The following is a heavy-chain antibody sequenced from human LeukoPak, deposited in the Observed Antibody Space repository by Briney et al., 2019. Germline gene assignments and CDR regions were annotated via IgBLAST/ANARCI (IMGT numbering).Heavy chain of an antibody. CDR2: IYYSGST. CDR3: ARPTRGDAFDI. J-gene: IGHJ3*02. Sequence: SETLSLTCTVSGGSISSYYWSWIPQPPGKGLEWIGYIYYSGSTNYNPSLKSRVTISVDTSKNQFSLKLSSVTAADTAVYYCARPTRGDAFDIWGQGTMVTVSS. CDR1: GGSISSYY. D-gene: IGHD3-10*01. V-gene: IGHV4-59*01.